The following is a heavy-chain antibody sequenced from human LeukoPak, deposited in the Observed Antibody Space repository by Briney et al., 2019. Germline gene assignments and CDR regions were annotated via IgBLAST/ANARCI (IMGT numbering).Heavy chain of an antibody. CDR3: AREVDNEMATTSKPYFDY. D-gene: IGHD5-24*01. Sequence: ASVKVSCKASGGTFSSYAISWVRQAPGQGLEWMGRIIPILGIANYAQKFQGRVTITADKSTSTAYMELSSLRSEDTAVYYCAREVDNEMATTSKPYFDYWGQGTLVTVSS. V-gene: IGHV1-69*04. CDR1: GGTFSSYA. CDR2: IIPILGIA. J-gene: IGHJ4*02.